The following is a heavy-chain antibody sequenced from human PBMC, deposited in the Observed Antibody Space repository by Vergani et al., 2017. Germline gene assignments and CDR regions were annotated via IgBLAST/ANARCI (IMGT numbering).Heavy chain of an antibody. V-gene: IGHV4-39*01. J-gene: IGHJ4*02. CDR2: IYYSGST. CDR3: ARRRALYYFDY. CDR1: VGSISSSSYY. Sequence: QLQLQESGPGLVKPSETLSLTCTVSVGSISSSSYYWGWIRQPPGKGLEWIGSIYYSGSTYYNPSLKSRVTISVDTSKNQFSLKLSSVTAADTAVYYCARRRALYYFDYWGEGTLVTVSS.